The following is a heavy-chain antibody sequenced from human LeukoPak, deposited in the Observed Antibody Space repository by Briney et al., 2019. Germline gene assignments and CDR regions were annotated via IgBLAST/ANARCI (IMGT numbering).Heavy chain of an antibody. CDR3: ARANCSGGSCYGGGIDY. Sequence: GASVKVSCKASGYTFTGYYMHWVRQAPGQGLEWMGRIIPILGIANYAQKFQGRVTITADKSTSTAYMELSSLRSEDTAVYYCARANCSGGSCYGGGIDYWGQGTLVTVSS. CDR1: GYTFTGYY. V-gene: IGHV1-69*04. J-gene: IGHJ4*02. CDR2: IIPILGIA. D-gene: IGHD2-15*01.